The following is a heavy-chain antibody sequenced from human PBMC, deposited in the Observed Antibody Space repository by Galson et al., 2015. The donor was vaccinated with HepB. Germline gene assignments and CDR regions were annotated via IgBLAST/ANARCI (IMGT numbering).Heavy chain of an antibody. CDR1: GGSFSGYY. CDR3: ARLGWRRFDY. J-gene: IGHJ4*02. CDR2: INHSGST. V-gene: IGHV4-34*01. D-gene: IGHD2-21*01. Sequence: SETLSLTCAVYGGSFSGYYWSWIRQPPGKGLEWIGEINHSGSTNYNPSLKSRVTISVDTSKNQFSLKLSSVTAADTAVYYCARLGWRRFDYWGQGTLVTVSS.